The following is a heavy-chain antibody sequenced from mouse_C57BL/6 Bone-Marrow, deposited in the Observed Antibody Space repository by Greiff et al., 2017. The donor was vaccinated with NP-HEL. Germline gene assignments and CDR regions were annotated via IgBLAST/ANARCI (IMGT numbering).Heavy chain of an antibody. V-gene: IGHV1-80*01. CDR1: GYAFSSYW. CDR2: IYPGDGDT. CDR3: ARGYYYGSSHWYFDV. J-gene: IGHJ1*03. D-gene: IGHD1-1*01. Sequence: VQLQQSGAELVKPGASVKISCKASGYAFSSYWMNWVKQRPGKGLAWIGQIYPGDGDTNYNGKFKGKATLTADKSSSTAYMQLSSLTSEDSAVYFCARGYYYGSSHWYFDVWGTGTTVTVSS.